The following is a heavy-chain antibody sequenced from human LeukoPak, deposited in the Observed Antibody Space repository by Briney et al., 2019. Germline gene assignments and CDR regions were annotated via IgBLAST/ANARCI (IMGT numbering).Heavy chain of an antibody. Sequence: ASVKVSCKTSGYSFTDYYMHWVRQAPGQGLGWMGWINPNSGGTSAAQKFQGRVTMTRDTSITTVYMEVSWLTSDDTAIYYCARADRLHGGPYLIGPWGQGTLVTVSS. D-gene: IGHD2-21*01. V-gene: IGHV1-2*02. CDR2: INPNSGGT. CDR1: GYSFTDYY. J-gene: IGHJ5*02. CDR3: ARADRLHGGPYLIGP.